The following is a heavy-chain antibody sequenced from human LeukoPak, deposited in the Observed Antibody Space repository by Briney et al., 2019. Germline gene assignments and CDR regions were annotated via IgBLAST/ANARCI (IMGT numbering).Heavy chain of an antibody. D-gene: IGHD5-24*01. CDR1: GFTFDNYA. CDR3: ARDRGADGYNYFAY. CDR2: ISWNSNSI. V-gene: IGHV3-9*01. Sequence: GRSLRLSCVASGFTFDNYAMHWVRQVPGKGLGWVSGISWNSNSIGYADSVKGRFTISRDNARNSLYLQMNNPRTEDTALYYCARDRGADGYNYFAYWGQGTLVAVSS. J-gene: IGHJ4*02.